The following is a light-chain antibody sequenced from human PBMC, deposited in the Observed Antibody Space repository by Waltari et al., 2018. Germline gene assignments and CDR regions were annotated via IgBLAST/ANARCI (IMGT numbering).Light chain of an antibody. Sequence: QSVLTQPPSVSGAPGQRVTISCTGSGSNIGAGYDVHWYQQLPREAPKLLIYGSTSRALGVPARFFGSTSGTSGSLAITGLQAEDEADYYCQSYDTSLSVVFGGGTKLTVL. V-gene: IGLV1-40*01. J-gene: IGLJ3*02. CDR2: GST. CDR3: QSYDTSLSVV. CDR1: GSNIGAGYD.